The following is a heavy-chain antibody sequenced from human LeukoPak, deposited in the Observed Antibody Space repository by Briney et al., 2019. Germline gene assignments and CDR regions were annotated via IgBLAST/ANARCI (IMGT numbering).Heavy chain of an antibody. CDR3: ARGGDFDY. J-gene: IGHJ4*02. V-gene: IGHV3-30*04. CDR2: ISYDGSNK. CDR1: GFTFSSYA. Sequence: GGSLRLSCAASGFTFSSYAMHWVRQAPGKGLEWVAVISYDGSNKHYADSVKGRFTISRDNSKNTLYLQMNSLRAEDTAVYYCARGGDFDYWGQGTLVTVSS.